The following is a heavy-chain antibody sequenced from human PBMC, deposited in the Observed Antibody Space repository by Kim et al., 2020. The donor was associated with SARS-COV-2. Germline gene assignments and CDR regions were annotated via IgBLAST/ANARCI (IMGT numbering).Heavy chain of an antibody. V-gene: IGHV1-46*01. CDR3: ARDPTITSAGTFEYYYYGTDV. CDR1: GYTFTSYY. D-gene: IGHD6-13*01. J-gene: IGHJ6*02. Sequence: ASVKVSCKASGYTFTSYYMHWVRQAPGQGLEWMGIINPSGGSTSYAQKFQGRVTMTRDTSTSTVYMGLSSLRSEDTAVYYCARDPTITSAGTFEYYYYGTDVWGQGTTVTVSS. CDR2: INPSGGST.